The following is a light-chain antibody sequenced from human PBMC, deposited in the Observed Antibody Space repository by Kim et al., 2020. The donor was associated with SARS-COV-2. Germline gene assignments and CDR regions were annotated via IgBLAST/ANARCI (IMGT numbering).Light chain of an antibody. CDR2: GAS. Sequence: EIVMTQSPATLSVSPGERATLSCRASQTVTSNLAWYQQKPGQAPRLLIYGASTRATGLPARFSGSGSGTEFTLTISSLQSEDFAVYYCHQYNNWPPAFGQGTKVDIK. V-gene: IGKV3-15*01. CDR3: HQYNNWPPA. CDR1: QTVTSN. J-gene: IGKJ1*01.